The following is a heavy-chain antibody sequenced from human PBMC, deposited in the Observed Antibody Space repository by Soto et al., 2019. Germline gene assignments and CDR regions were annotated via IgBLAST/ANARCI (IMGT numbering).Heavy chain of an antibody. V-gene: IGHV4-31*03. CDR1: GGSIISGGYY. CDR3: ERVSYGDSSTD. D-gene: IGHD4-17*01. Sequence: QVQLQESGPGLVKPSQTLSLTCTVSGGSIISGGYYWSWIRQHPGKGLEWIGYIYYSGSTYYNPSLETRVTISVDTSKNPFSLKLSSVTGADTAVYYCERVSYGDSSTDWGQGPLVTVSS. CDR2: IYYSGST. J-gene: IGHJ4*02.